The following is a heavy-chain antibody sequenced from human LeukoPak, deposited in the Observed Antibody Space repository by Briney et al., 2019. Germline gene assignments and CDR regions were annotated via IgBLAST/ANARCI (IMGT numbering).Heavy chain of an antibody. CDR2: IKQDGSEK. CDR3: ARGISGRIQLWDYYFDY. D-gene: IGHD5-18*01. J-gene: IGHJ4*02. CDR1: GFTFSSYW. Sequence: GGSLRLSCAASGFTFSSYWMSWVRQAPGKGLEWVANIKQDGSEKYYVDSVKGRFTISRDNAKNSLYLQMNSLRAEDTAVYYCARGISGRIQLWDYYFDYWGQGTLVTVSS. V-gene: IGHV3-7*01.